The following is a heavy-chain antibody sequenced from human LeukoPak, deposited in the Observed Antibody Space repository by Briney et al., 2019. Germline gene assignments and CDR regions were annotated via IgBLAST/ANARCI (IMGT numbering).Heavy chain of an antibody. J-gene: IGHJ4*02. V-gene: IGHV3-53*01. CDR3: ARDPYSGSYFGY. D-gene: IGHD1-26*01. Sequence: TGGSLRLSCAASGFTVSSNYMSWVRQAPGKGLEWVSVIYSGGSTYYADSVKGRFTISRDNSKNTLFLQMSSLRAEDTAVYYCARDPYSGSYFGYWGQGTLVTVSS. CDR2: IYSGGST. CDR1: GFTVSSNY.